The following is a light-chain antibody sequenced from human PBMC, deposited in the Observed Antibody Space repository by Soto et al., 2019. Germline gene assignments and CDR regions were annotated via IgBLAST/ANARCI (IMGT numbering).Light chain of an antibody. CDR3: CSYAGSSTLGV. CDR1: SSDVGSYDL. V-gene: IGLV2-23*02. Sequence: QSALTQPASVSGSPGQSITISCTGTSSDVGSYDLVSWYQQHPGKAPKLMIYEVSKRPSGVSNRFSGSKSGTTASLTISGLQAEDEADYYCCSYAGSSTLGVFGGGTKLTV. J-gene: IGLJ2*01. CDR2: EVS.